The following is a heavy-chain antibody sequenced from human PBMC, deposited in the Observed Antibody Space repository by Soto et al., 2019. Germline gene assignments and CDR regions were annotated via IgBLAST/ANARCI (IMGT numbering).Heavy chain of an antibody. D-gene: IGHD3-10*01. CDR1: GFTFSNYY. CDR2: ISSSGGNTI. Sequence: GGSLRLSCTASGFTFSNYYMSWIRQAPGKGLEWVSYISSSGGNTIYYTDSVKGRFTISRDNAKNSLYLQMNSLRAEDTAVYYCARVRYYGSGSYSSDYWGQGTLVTVSS. V-gene: IGHV3-11*01. CDR3: ARVRYYGSGSYSSDY. J-gene: IGHJ4*02.